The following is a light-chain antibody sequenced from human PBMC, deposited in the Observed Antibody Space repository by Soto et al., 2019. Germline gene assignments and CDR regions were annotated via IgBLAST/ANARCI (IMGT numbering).Light chain of an antibody. Sequence: DIQLTQFPSFLSASVGDRVTITCRASQDVSRYLAWYQQKPGKAPNLLIYAASTLRSGGPSRFSGSGSETEFTLTISRLQPEDFATYYCQQLNSYVFTFGPGTKVDIK. V-gene: IGKV1-9*01. CDR1: QDVSRY. J-gene: IGKJ3*01. CDR2: AAS. CDR3: QQLNSYVFT.